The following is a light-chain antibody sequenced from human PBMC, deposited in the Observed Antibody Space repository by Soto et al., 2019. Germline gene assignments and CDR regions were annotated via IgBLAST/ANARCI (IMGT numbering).Light chain of an antibody. CDR1: QSVGSY. CDR3: QQRSDWPPLT. V-gene: IGKV3-11*01. CDR2: GAS. J-gene: IGKJ4*01. Sequence: EIVLTQSPATLSLSPGESATLSCRASQSVGSYLAWYQQKPGQAPRLLIYGASARATGIPARFSGSGSGTDFTLIISSLEPEDFAVYYCQQRSDWPPLTFGGGTKVEIK.